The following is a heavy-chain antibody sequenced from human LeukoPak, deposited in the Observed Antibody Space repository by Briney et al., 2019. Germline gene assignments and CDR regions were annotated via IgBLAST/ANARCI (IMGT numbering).Heavy chain of an antibody. CDR2: IYPGDSDT. CDR3: ARQGSYDFGSGYYANWFDP. CDR1: GYSFTSYW. V-gene: IGHV5-51*01. Sequence: GESLKISCKGSGYSFTSYWIGWVRQMPGKGLEWMGIIYPGDSDTRYSPSFQGQVTISADKPISTAYLQWNSLKASDTAMYYCARQGSYDFGSGYYANWFDPWGQGTLVTVSS. J-gene: IGHJ5*02. D-gene: IGHD3-3*01.